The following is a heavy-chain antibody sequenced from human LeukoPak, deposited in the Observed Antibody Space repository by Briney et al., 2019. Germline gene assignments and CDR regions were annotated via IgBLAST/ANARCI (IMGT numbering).Heavy chain of an antibody. CDR2: IYHSGST. CDR3: ARQGEYNWFDP. V-gene: IGHV4-59*05. J-gene: IGHJ5*02. Sequence: SETLSLTCTVSGGSISSYYWSWIRQPPGKGLEWIGSIYHSGSTYYNPSLKSRVTISVDTSKTQFSLKRSSVTAADTAVYYCARQGEYNWFDPWGQGTLVTVSS. CDR1: GGSISSYY. D-gene: IGHD1-26*01.